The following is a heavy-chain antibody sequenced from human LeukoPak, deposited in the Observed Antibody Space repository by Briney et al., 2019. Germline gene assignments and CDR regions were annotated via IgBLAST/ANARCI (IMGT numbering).Heavy chain of an antibody. CDR1: GFTFSSYS. D-gene: IGHD3-16*02. J-gene: IGHJ4*02. CDR2: ISSSSSYI. Sequence: GGSLRLSCAASGFTFSSYSMNWVRQAPGKGLEWVSSISSSSSYIYYADSVKGRFTISRDNAKNSLYLQMNSLRAEDTAVYYCARSFMITFGGVIGFWGQGTLVTVSS. V-gene: IGHV3-21*01. CDR3: ARSFMITFGGVIGF.